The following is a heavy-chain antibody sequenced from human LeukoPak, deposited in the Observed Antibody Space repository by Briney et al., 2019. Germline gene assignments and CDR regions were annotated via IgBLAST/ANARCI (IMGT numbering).Heavy chain of an antibody. Sequence: GGSLRLSCAASGFTFSSYAMSWVRQAPGKGLEWVSAISGSGGSTYYADSVKGRFTISRDNSKNTLYLQMNSLRAEDTAVYYCAKVYGPYYYDSSGYYYDYWGQGTLVTVSS. CDR2: ISGSGGST. D-gene: IGHD3-22*01. CDR1: GFTFSSYA. V-gene: IGHV3-23*01. J-gene: IGHJ4*02. CDR3: AKVYGPYYYDSSGYYYDY.